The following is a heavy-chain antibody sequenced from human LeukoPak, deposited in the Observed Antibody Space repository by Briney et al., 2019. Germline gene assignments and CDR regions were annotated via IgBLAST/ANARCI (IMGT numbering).Heavy chain of an antibody. CDR1: GFTVSSNY. CDR2: IYSGGNT. CDR3: TSTRGVFSNY. J-gene: IGHJ4*02. V-gene: IGHV3-53*05. Sequence: GGSLRLSCAASGFTVSSNYMSWVRQAPGKGLEWVSVIYSGGNTFYADSLKGRFSISKDNFKNTLFRQMKSQRAEDMAVYYCTSTRGVFSNYWGQGTLVTVSS. D-gene: IGHD3-10*01.